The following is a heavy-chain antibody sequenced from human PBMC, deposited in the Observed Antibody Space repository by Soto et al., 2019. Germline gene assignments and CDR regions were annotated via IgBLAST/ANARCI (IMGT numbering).Heavy chain of an antibody. V-gene: IGHV4-34*01. CDR2: INRSGST. CDR1: GGSFSGYY. CDR3: ARGGLTTVPPLT. Sequence: QMQLQQWGAGLLKPSETLSLTCAVYGGSFSGYYYYWIRQPPGKGLEWIGEINRSGSTNYNPSLKSRVTISVDTSKNQFSLTLSTVTAADTAIYYCARGGLTTVPPLTWGQGNLVTVSS. J-gene: IGHJ4*02. D-gene: IGHD4-17*01.